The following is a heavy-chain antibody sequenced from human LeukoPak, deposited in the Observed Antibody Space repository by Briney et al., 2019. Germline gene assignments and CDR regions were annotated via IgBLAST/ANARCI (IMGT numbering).Heavy chain of an antibody. D-gene: IGHD1-26*01. Sequence: PSETLSLTCTVSGGSISDYYWSWIRQPPGKGLERIGHIYSSGSTTYSPSLKSRVTMSVDTSKNQFSLKLTSVTAADTAVYYCARHRSDGTYPLDYWGQGALVTVSS. CDR2: IYSSGST. V-gene: IGHV4-59*08. J-gene: IGHJ4*02. CDR3: ARHRSDGTYPLDY. CDR1: GGSISDYY.